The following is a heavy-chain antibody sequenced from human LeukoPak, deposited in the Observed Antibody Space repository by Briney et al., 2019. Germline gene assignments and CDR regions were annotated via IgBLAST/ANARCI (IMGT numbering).Heavy chain of an antibody. CDR2: INPSGGST. J-gene: IGHJ6*02. CDR1: GYTFTSDY. Sequence: GASVKVSCKASGYTFTSDYMHWVRQAPGQGREWMGIINPSGGSTSYAQKFQGRVTMTRDTSTSTVYMELSSLRSEDTAVYYCARDMVRGVVDYYYGMDVWGQGTTVTVSS. CDR3: ARDMVRGVVDYYYGMDV. D-gene: IGHD3-10*01. V-gene: IGHV1-46*01.